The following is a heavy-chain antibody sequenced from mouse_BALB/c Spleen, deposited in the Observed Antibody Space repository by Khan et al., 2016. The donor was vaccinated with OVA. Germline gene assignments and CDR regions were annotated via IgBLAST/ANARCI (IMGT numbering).Heavy chain of an antibody. CDR3: AGEGGPTYYRDDGKFAY. D-gene: IGHD2-14*01. CDR1: GFTFSSYG. J-gene: IGHJ3*01. Sequence: EVQLVESGGGLVQPGGSLKLSCAASGFTFSSYGMSWVRQTPDKRLELVATINSNGGSTYYPASVKGRFTISRDNAKNTLYLQMSSLTTEDTAMYYGAGEGGPTYYRDDGKFAYWGQGTLVTVSA. V-gene: IGHV5-6-3*01. CDR2: INSNGGST.